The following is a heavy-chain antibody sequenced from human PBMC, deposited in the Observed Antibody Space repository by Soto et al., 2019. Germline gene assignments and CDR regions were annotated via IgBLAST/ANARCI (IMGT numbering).Heavy chain of an antibody. CDR3: VRNRYCSSTSCHDS. V-gene: IGHV3-48*01. CDR1: GFTFSSYS. CDR2: ISSRSTTI. D-gene: IGHD2-2*01. J-gene: IGHJ4*02. Sequence: GGSLRLSCAASGFTFSSYSMNWVRQAPGKGLEWVSYISSRSTTIYYADSVKGRFTISRDNAINSLYLQMNSLRAEDTAVYYCVRNRYCSSTSCHDSWGQGTLVTVSP.